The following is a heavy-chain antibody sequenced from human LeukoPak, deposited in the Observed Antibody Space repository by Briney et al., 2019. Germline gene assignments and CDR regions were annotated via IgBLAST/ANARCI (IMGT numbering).Heavy chain of an antibody. CDR3: ARHAGYDYVWGSYPGDGRFDY. D-gene: IGHD3-16*02. CDR2: IYYSGST. V-gene: IGHV4-59*08. Sequence: SETLSLTCTVSGGSISSYYWSWIRQPPGKGLEWIGYIYYSGSTNYNPSLKSRVTIAVETSRNQFSLKLRSVTAADTAVYYCARHAGYDYVWGSYPGDGRFDYWGQGTLVTVSS. CDR1: GGSISSYY. J-gene: IGHJ4*02.